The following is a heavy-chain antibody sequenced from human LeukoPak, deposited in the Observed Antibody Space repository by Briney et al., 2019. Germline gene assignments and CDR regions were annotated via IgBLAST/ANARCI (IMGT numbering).Heavy chain of an antibody. V-gene: IGHV3-48*04. J-gene: IGHJ4*02. CDR2: ISSSGSTI. CDR1: GFTFSSYS. Sequence: GGSLRLSCAASGFTFSSYSMNWVRQAPGKGLEWVSYISSSGSTIYYADSVKGRFTISRDNAKNSLYLQMNSLRAEDTAVYYCARGLGPIAAAGFDYWGQGTLVTVSS. D-gene: IGHD6-13*01. CDR3: ARGLGPIAAAGFDY.